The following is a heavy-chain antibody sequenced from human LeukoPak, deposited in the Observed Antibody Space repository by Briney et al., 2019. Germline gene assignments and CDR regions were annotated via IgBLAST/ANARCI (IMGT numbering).Heavy chain of an antibody. V-gene: IGHV3-33*06. CDR1: GLTFSSYG. CDR2: IWYDGSNK. J-gene: IGHJ4*02. CDR3: AKAAYYDSSGYYRY. Sequence: PGGSLRLSCAASGLTFSSYGMHWVRQAPGKGLEWVAVIWYDGSNKYYADSVKGRFTISRDNSKNTLYLQMNSLRAEDTAVYYCAKAAYYDSSGYYRYWGQGTLVTVSS. D-gene: IGHD3-22*01.